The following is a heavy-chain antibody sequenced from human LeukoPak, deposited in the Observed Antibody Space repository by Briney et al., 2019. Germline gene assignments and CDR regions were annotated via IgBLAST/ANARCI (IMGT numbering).Heavy chain of an antibody. Sequence: AETLSLTCTVSGGSISSYYWSWIRQPPGKGLEWIGYIYYSGGTNYNPSLKSRFTISVDTSKNQCSLKPRSLTAADPAVYYCALGFPVPTWFDTWGQGPLVTVSS. V-gene: IGHV4-59*01. J-gene: IGHJ5*02. CDR2: IYYSGGT. CDR1: GGSISSYY. CDR3: ALGFPVPTWFDT. D-gene: IGHD3-10*01.